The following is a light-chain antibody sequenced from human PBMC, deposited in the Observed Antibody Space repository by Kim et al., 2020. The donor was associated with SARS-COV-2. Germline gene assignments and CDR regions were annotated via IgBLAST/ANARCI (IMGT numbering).Light chain of an antibody. Sequence: SYELTQPPSVSVSPGQTASITCSGDKLGDKYACWYQQKPGQSPVLVIYQDSKRPSGIPERFSGSNSGNTATLTISGTQAMDEADNYCQAWDSSTAVSGGGTQLTVL. CDR1: KLGDKY. CDR2: QDS. J-gene: IGLJ3*02. CDR3: QAWDSSTAV. V-gene: IGLV3-1*01.